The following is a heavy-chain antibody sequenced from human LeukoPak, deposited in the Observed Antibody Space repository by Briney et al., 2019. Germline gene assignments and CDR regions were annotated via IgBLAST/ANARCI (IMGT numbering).Heavy chain of an antibody. Sequence: PSETLSLTCTISGGSISSSSYYWSWIRQPPGKGLEWIGYIYYSGSTNYNPSLKSRVTISVDTSKNQFSLKLSSVTAADTAVYYCARVKAAGTIDYWGQGTLVTVSS. CDR2: IYYSGST. J-gene: IGHJ4*02. CDR1: GGSISSSSYY. CDR3: ARVKAAGTIDY. D-gene: IGHD6-13*01. V-gene: IGHV4-61*01.